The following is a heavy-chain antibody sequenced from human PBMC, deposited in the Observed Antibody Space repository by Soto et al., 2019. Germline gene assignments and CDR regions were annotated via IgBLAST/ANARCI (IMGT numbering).Heavy chain of an antibody. CDR3: TTEVDDFWSGYLPDY. J-gene: IGHJ4*02. Sequence: EVQLVESGGGLVKPGGSLRLSCAASGFTFSNAWMSWVRQAPGKGLEWVGRIKSKTDGGTTDYAAPVKGRFTISRDDSKNTLYLQMNSLKTEDTAVYYCTTEVDDFWSGYLPDYWGQGTLVTVSS. CDR2: IKSKTDGGTT. CDR1: GFTFSNAW. V-gene: IGHV3-15*01. D-gene: IGHD3-3*01.